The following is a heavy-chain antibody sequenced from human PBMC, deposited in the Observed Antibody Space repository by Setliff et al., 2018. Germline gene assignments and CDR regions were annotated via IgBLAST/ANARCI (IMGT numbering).Heavy chain of an antibody. D-gene: IGHD2-2*01. V-gene: IGHV4-34*01. CDR1: GGSFSGYY. J-gene: IGHJ6*03. CDR3: ARLGGSSTSGGFYYFYYYMDV. CDR2: INHSGST. Sequence: PSETLSLTCAVYGGSFSGYYWSWIRQPPGKGLEWIGEINHSGSTNYNPSLKSRVTISVDTSKNQFSLNLSSVTAADTAVYYCARLGGSSTSGGFYYFYYYMDVWGKGTTVTVSS.